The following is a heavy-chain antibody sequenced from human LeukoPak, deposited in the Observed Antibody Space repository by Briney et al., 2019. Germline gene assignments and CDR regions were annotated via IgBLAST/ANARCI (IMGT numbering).Heavy chain of an antibody. D-gene: IGHD5-18*01. CDR1: GFTFSDSW. Sequence: GGSLRLSCAASGFTFSDSWMVWVRQVPGKGLMWVSRINGDGSRIFYADSVKGQFTISRDNAKNTLYLQINSLRAEDTAVYYCARRGTWIQPNGGDYYYAMDVWGQGTTVTVSS. CDR2: INGDGSRI. V-gene: IGHV3-74*01. J-gene: IGHJ6*02. CDR3: ARRGTWIQPNGGDYYYAMDV.